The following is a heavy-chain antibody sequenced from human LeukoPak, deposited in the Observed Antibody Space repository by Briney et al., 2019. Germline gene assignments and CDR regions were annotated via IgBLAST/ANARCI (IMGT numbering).Heavy chain of an antibody. D-gene: IGHD5-24*01. J-gene: IGHJ4*02. CDR2: ISSSSSYI. Sequence: GGSLRLSCGASGFTFSSYSMNWVRQAPGKGLEWVSSISSSSSYIYYADSVKGRFTISRDNAKNSLYLQMNSLRAEDTAVYYCARPERRRWLQGSFALDYWGQGTLVTVSS. CDR3: ARPERRRWLQGSFALDY. CDR1: GFTFSSYS. V-gene: IGHV3-21*01.